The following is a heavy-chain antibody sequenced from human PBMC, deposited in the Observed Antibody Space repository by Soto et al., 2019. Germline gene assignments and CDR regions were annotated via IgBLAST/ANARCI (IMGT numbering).Heavy chain of an antibody. V-gene: IGHV5-51*01. CDR2: IYPGDSDT. Sequence: GESLKISCKGSGYSFTSYWIGWVRQMPGKGLEWMGIIYPGDSDTKYSPSVQGQVTISADKSISTAYLQWSSLQASDTAMYSCARLGGSSSSYFFDYWGQGTLVTVSS. J-gene: IGHJ4*02. D-gene: IGHD6-13*01. CDR3: ARLGGSSSSYFFDY. CDR1: GYSFTSYW.